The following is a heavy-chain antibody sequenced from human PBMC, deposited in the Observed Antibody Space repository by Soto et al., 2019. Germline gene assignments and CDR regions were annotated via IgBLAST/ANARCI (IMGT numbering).Heavy chain of an antibody. V-gene: IGHV1-18*01. CDR1: GYTFTSYG. Sequence: GASVKVSCKASGYTFTSYGISWVRQAPGQGLEWMGWISAYNGNTNYAQKLKGRVTMTTDTSTSTAYMELRSLNTDATAVNYCARDNRDGYNDYWGQGTLVTVSS. CDR3: ARDNRDGYNDY. CDR2: ISAYNGNT. D-gene: IGHD5-12*01. J-gene: IGHJ4*02.